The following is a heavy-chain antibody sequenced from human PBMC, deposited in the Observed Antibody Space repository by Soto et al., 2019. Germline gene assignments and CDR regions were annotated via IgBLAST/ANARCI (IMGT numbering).Heavy chain of an antibody. D-gene: IGHD5-18*01. Sequence: GGSLRLSCAASGFTFSSYIMNWVRQAPGKGLEWVSSISSSSSYIYYADSVKGRYTISRDNAKNSLYLQMNSLRAEDTAVYYCAREPAMVSPLSAFDIWGQGTMVTV. J-gene: IGHJ3*02. CDR1: GFTFSSYI. CDR3: AREPAMVSPLSAFDI. CDR2: ISSSSSYI. V-gene: IGHV3-21*01.